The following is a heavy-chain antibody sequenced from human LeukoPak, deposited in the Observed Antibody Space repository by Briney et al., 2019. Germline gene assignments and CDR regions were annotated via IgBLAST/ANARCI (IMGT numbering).Heavy chain of an antibody. CDR3: TTSLTSGAYIDY. Sequence: GGSLRLSCAASGFTFTNNFMSWVRQAPGKGLEWVGRIKSKSDGGTTDYAAPVKGRFTISRDDSKNALYLQMNSLKIEDTAVYYCTTSLTSGAYIDYWGQGTLVTVSS. J-gene: IGHJ4*02. CDR2: IKSKSDGGTT. CDR1: GFTFTNNF. V-gene: IGHV3-15*01. D-gene: IGHD2-15*01.